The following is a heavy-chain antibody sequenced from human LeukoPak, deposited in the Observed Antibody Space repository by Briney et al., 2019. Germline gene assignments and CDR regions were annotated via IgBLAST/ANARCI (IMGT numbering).Heavy chain of an antibody. J-gene: IGHJ4*02. CDR2: IKPDGSDK. CDR1: GFTFSSYS. Sequence: PGGSLRLSCAASGFTFSSYSMNWVRQAPGKGLEWVANIKPDGSDKYYVDSVKGRFTISRDNAKNSLYLQMSSLRAEDTGVYFCARRQDYGDFWGQGTLVTVSS. CDR3: ARRQDYGDF. V-gene: IGHV3-7*01.